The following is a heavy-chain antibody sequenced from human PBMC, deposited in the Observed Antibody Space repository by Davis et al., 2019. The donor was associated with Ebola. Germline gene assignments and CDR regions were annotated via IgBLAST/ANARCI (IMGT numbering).Heavy chain of an antibody. CDR1: GGSISSYY. D-gene: IGHD5-18*01. CDR2: IYTSGST. J-gene: IGHJ6*02. Sequence: PSETLSLTCTVSGGSISSYYWSWIRQPAGKGLEWIGRIYTSGSTNYNPSLKSRVTISVDTSKNQFSLKLSSVTAADTAVYYCAREDTAMVKSGMDVWGQGTTVTVSS. CDR3: AREDTAMVKSGMDV. V-gene: IGHV4-4*07.